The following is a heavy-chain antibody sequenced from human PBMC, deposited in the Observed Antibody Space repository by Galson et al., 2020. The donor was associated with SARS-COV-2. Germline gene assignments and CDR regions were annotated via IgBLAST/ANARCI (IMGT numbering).Heavy chain of an antibody. D-gene: IGHD6-13*01. CDR2: ISYDGSNK. CDR1: GFTFSSYA. CDR3: ARAPLVVVSGWEAIAAAGPYYYGMDV. J-gene: IGHJ6*02. V-gene: IGHV3-30-3*01. Sequence: GGSLRLSCAASGFTFSSYAMHWVRQAPGKGLEWVAVISYDGSNKYYADSVKGRFTISRDNSKNTLYLQMNSLRAEDTAVYYCARAPLVVVSGWEAIAAAGPYYYGMDVWGQGTTVTVSS.